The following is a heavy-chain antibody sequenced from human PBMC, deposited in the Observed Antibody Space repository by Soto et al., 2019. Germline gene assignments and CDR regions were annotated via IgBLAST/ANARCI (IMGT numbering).Heavy chain of an antibody. CDR2: ISSSSSTI. D-gene: IGHD3-3*01. Sequence: GGSLRLSCAASGFTFSSYSMNWVRQAPGKGLEWVSYISSSSSTIYYADSVKGRFTISRDNAKNSLYLQMNSLRDEDTAVYYCARDELPYLRGVVIIPPYYFDYWGQGTLVTVSS. CDR1: GFTFSSYS. V-gene: IGHV3-48*02. CDR3: ARDELPYLRGVVIIPPYYFDY. J-gene: IGHJ4*02.